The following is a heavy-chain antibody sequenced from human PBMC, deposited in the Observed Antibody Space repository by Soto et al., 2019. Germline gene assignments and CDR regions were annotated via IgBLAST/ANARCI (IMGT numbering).Heavy chain of an antibody. V-gene: IGHV3-30-3*01. CDR1: GFTFSSYA. Sequence: GGSLRLSCAASGFTFSSYAMHWVRQAPGKGREWLAVISYDGSNKYYADSVKGRFTISRDNSKNTLYLQMNSLRAEDTAVYYCAREGRYCSGGSCYHHAFALWGQGTMVTVSS. J-gene: IGHJ3*01. D-gene: IGHD2-15*01. CDR2: ISYDGSNK. CDR3: AREGRYCSGGSCYHHAFAL.